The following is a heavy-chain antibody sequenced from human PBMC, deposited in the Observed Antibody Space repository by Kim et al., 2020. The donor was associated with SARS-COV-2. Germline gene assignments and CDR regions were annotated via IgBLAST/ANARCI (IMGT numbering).Heavy chain of an antibody. V-gene: IGHV4-39*01. Sequence: SETLSLTCTVSGGSISSSSYYWGWIRQPPGKGLEWIGSIYYSGSTYYNPSLKSRVTISVDTSKNQFSLKLSSVTAADTAVYYCARRGSSWYPTSYYFDYWGQGTLVTVSS. CDR1: GGSISSSSYY. CDR2: IYYSGST. J-gene: IGHJ4*02. D-gene: IGHD6-13*01. CDR3: ARRGSSWYPTSYYFDY.